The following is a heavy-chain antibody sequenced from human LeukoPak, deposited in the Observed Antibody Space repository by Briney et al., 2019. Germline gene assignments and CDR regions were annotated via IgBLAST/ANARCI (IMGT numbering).Heavy chain of an antibody. CDR1: GGSISSSSYY. D-gene: IGHD3-22*01. CDR3: ARIVVALTYYYYMDV. J-gene: IGHJ6*03. Sequence: SETLSLTCTVSGGSISSSSYYWGWIRQPPGKGLEWLGSIYYSGTTYYNPSLKSRVTISVDTSKNQFSLKLSSVTAVDTAVYYCARIVVALTYYYYMDVWGKGATVTVSS. CDR2: IYYSGTT. V-gene: IGHV4-39*01.